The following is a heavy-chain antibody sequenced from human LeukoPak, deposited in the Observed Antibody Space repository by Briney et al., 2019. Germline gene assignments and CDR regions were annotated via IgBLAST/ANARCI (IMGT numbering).Heavy chain of an antibody. CDR1: GFTFSSYS. J-gene: IGHJ6*02. Sequence: GGSLRLSCAASGFTFSSYSMNWVRQAPGKGLEWVSSISSSSSYIYYADSVKGRFTVSRDNAKNSLYLQMNSLRAEDTAVYYCAGVGTSYYGMDVWGQGTTVTVSS. CDR3: AGVGTSYYGMDV. CDR2: ISSSSSYI. D-gene: IGHD2-2*01. V-gene: IGHV3-21*01.